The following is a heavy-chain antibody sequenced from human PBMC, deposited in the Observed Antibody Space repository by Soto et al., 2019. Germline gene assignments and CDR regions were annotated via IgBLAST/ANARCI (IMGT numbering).Heavy chain of an antibody. CDR1: GGTFSSYT. Sequence: GASVKVSCKASGGTFSSYTMSWVRQAPGQGLEWMGRIIPILGIANYAQKFQGRVTITADKSTSTAYMELSSLRSEDTAVYYCARSPPIVATFYFDYWGQGTLVTVSS. CDR3: ARSPPIVATFYFDY. V-gene: IGHV1-69*02. CDR2: IIPILGIA. J-gene: IGHJ4*02. D-gene: IGHD5-12*01.